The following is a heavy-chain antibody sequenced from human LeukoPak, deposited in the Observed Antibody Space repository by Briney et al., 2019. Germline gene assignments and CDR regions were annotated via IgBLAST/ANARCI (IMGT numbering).Heavy chain of an antibody. CDR1: GYTFSYYY. CDR3: ARDHSGSQHWFDP. D-gene: IGHD1-26*01. Sequence: ASVKVSCKASGYTFSYYYMHWVRQAPGQGLEWMGVINPSGGTTSYAQKFRDGVTMTRDTSTSTVYMELSSLRSDDTALYYCARDHSGSQHWFDPWGQGTLVIVSS. V-gene: IGHV1-46*01. CDR2: INPSGGTT. J-gene: IGHJ5*02.